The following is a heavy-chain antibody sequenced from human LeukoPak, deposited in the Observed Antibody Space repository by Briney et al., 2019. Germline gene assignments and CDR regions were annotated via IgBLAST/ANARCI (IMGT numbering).Heavy chain of an antibody. Sequence: GGSLRLSCAASGFDSSFYWMSWVRQAPGKGLEWVANIKQDGSEKNYVDSVKGRFTISRDNSKNTLYLQMNSLRAEDTAVYYCAKGSTTYYYDSSGPRFDYWGQGTLVTVSS. CDR2: IKQDGSEK. CDR3: AKGSTTYYYDSSGPRFDY. D-gene: IGHD3-22*01. V-gene: IGHV3-7*01. J-gene: IGHJ4*02. CDR1: GFDSSFYW.